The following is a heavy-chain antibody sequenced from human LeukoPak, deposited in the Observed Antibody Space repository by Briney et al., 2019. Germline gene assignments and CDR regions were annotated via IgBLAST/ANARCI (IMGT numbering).Heavy chain of an antibody. Sequence: SETLSLTCTVSGGSISSYYWSWIRQPPGKVLEWIGYIYYSGSTNYNPSLKSRVTISVDTSKNQFSLKPSSVIAADTAVYYCARTTEGYCSSASCFGFSYSYYMDVWGKGTTVTISS. V-gene: IGHV4-59*01. CDR2: IYYSGST. CDR1: GGSISSYY. D-gene: IGHD2-2*01. CDR3: ARTTEGYCSSASCFGFSYSYYMDV. J-gene: IGHJ6*03.